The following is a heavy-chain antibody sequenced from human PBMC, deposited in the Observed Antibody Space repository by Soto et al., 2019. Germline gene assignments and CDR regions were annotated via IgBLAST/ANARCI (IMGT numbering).Heavy chain of an antibody. CDR3: ARGGLGYCTNGVCYMPDYYGMDV. J-gene: IGHJ6*02. D-gene: IGHD2-8*01. CDR2: IYYSGST. Sequence: PSETLSLTCTGSGGSISSSSYYWGWIRQTPGKGLEWIGSIYYSGSTYYNPSLKSRVTISVDTSKNQFSLKLSSVTAADTAVYYCARGGLGYCTNGVCYMPDYYGMDVWGQGTTVTVSS. CDR1: GGSISSSSYY. V-gene: IGHV4-39*01.